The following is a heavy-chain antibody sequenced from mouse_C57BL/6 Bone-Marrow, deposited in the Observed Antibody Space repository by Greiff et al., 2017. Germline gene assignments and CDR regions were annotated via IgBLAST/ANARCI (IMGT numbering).Heavy chain of an antibody. V-gene: IGHV1-72*01. Sequence: VQLKQPGAELVKPGASVKLSCKASGYTFTSYWMHWVKQRPGRGLEWIGRIDPNSGGTKYNEKFKSKATLTVDKPSSTAYMQLSSLTSEDSAVYYCARKEGITTVVDPDYWGQGTTLTVSS. CDR1: GYTFTSYW. CDR3: ARKEGITTVVDPDY. D-gene: IGHD1-1*01. J-gene: IGHJ2*01. CDR2: IDPNSGGT.